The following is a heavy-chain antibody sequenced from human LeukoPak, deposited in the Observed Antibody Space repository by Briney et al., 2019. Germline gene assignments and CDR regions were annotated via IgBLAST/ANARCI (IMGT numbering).Heavy chain of an antibody. Sequence: ASMKVSCKTSGYTFTGSGFYIHWVRQTPGQGLEWMGWVNPNSSATHYAPNFKGRVTMTRDTSTATSYMELTGLRSDDTAIYYCARLRGNRAYTFYYSPFEFWGQGTLITVSS. CDR1: GYTFTGSGFY. J-gene: IGHJ4*01. V-gene: IGHV1-2*02. D-gene: IGHD3-10*01. CDR2: VNPNSSAT. CDR3: ARLRGNRAYTFYYSPFEF.